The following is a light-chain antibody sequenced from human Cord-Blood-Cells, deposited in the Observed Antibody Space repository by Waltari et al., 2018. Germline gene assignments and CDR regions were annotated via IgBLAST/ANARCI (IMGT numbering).Light chain of an antibody. CDR3: QQSYSTPLT. Sequence: DIQMTQSPSSLSASVGDRVTITCRASQSISSYLNWYQQKPGKAPKLLIYAASSLQSGVPPRFSRSGSVTDFTLTISSLQPEDFATYYCQQSYSTPLTFGGGTKVEIK. V-gene: IGKV1-39*01. CDR2: AAS. CDR1: QSISSY. J-gene: IGKJ4*01.